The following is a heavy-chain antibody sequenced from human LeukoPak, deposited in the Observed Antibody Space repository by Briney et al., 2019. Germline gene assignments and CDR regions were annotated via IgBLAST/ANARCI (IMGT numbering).Heavy chain of an antibody. V-gene: IGHV1-2*02. D-gene: IGHD3-10*01. CDR2: INPTSGGT. Sequence: ASVKVSCKASGYTFTGYYMHWVRQAPGQGLEGMGWINPTSGGTNYAQKFQGRVTMTRDTSISTAYMELSRLRSDDTAVYYCARWSGSAGYYYYYYMDVWGKGTTVTVSS. CDR1: GYTFTGYY. CDR3: ARWSGSAGYYYYYYMDV. J-gene: IGHJ6*03.